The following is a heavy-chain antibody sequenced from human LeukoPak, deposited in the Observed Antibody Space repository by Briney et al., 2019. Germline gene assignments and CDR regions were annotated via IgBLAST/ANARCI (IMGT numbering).Heavy chain of an antibody. CDR1: GGTFSSYA. CDR3: ARGGGYYDSSGYYVSWFDP. CDR2: IIPIFGTA. J-gene: IGHJ5*02. D-gene: IGHD3-22*01. Sequence: SVKVSCKASGGTFSSYAISWVRQAPGQGLEWMGGIIPIFGTANYAQKFQGRVTITTDESTSTAYMELSSLRSGDTAVYYCARGGGYYDSSGYYVSWFDPWGQGTLVTVSS. V-gene: IGHV1-69*05.